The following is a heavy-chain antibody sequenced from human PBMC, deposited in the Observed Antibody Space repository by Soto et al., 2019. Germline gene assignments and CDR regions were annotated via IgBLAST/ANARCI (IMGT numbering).Heavy chain of an antibody. J-gene: IGHJ4*02. V-gene: IGHV4-34*01. CDR2: INHSGST. CDR3: ARGSTMVRGVIMPPTTLSFDY. D-gene: IGHD3-10*01. CDR1: GGSFSGYY. Sequence: SETLSLTCAVYGGSFSGYYWSWIRQPPGKGLEWIGEINHSGSTNYNPSLKSRVTISVDTSKNQFSLKLSSVTAADTAVYYCARGSTMVRGVIMPPTTLSFDYWGQGTLVTVSS.